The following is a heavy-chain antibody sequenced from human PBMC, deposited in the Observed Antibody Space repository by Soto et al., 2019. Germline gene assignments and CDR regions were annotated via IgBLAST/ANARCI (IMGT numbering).Heavy chain of an antibody. Sequence: GVPVEISCKACGYTFSSYAISAVRQTPGQGLEWMGWINPNSGGTNYAQKFQGRVTMTRDTSISTAYMDLSRLRSDDTAVYYWARDGGGPDAFDIWGQGTMVTVSS. D-gene: IGHD3-16*01. CDR2: INPNSGGT. J-gene: IGHJ3*02. CDR3: ARDGGGPDAFDI. V-gene: IGHV1-2*02. CDR1: GYTFSSYA.